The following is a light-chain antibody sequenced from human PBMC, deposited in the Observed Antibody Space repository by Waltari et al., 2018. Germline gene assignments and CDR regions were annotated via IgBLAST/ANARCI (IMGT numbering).Light chain of an antibody. Sequence: DIQMTQSPSSLSASVGDRVTITCRASQGISSYLNWYQQKEGKAPNLLIYAASNLQDAVPSRCRGSGAVTDFTLTNNSRQREDFATYYCRQSYTPPSLTFGQGTKVEIK. J-gene: IGKJ1*01. CDR3: RQSYTPPSLT. V-gene: IGKV1-39*01. CDR2: AAS. CDR1: QGISSY.